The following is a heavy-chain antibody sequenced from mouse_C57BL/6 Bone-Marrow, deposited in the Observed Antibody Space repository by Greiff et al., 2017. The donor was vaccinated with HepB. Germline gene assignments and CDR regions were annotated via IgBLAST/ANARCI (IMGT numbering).Heavy chain of an antibody. CDR3: ARCYDYDKNAMDY. D-gene: IGHD2-4*01. J-gene: IGHJ4*01. CDR1: GFTFSDYG. Sequence: EVKLVESGGGLVKPGGSLKLSCAASGFTFSDYGMHWVRQAPEKGLEWVAYISSGSSTIYYADTVKGRFTISRDNAKNTLFLQMTSLRSEDTAMYYCARCYDYDKNAMDYWGQGTSVTVSS. V-gene: IGHV5-17*01. CDR2: ISSGSSTI.